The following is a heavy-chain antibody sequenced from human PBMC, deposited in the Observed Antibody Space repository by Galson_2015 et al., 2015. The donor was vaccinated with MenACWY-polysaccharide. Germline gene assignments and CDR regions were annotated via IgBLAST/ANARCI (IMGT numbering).Heavy chain of an antibody. D-gene: IGHD1-26*01. CDR2: ISSGGDT. CDR3: ARDTTLDY. Sequence: SLRLSCAASGFTVSSNYMSWVRQAPGKGLEWVSVISSGGDTYYADSVKGRFTIPRDNSKNTLYLQMNSLRSEDTAVYYCARDTTLDYWGRGTLVTVSS. J-gene: IGHJ4*02. CDR1: GFTVSSNY. V-gene: IGHV3-66*02.